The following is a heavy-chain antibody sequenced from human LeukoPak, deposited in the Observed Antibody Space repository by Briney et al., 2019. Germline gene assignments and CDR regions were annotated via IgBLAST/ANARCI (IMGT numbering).Heavy chain of an antibody. CDR1: GFNFNNYS. Sequence: GGPLRLSCVASGFNFNNYSLNWVRQAPGKGLEWVSYIGSSGLIIYYADSVKGRLTISRDNAKNSLFLQMSSLRAEDTAVYYCARGISAVVPRAFDLWGQGTMVTVSS. CDR2: IGSSGLII. V-gene: IGHV3-48*04. J-gene: IGHJ3*01. CDR3: ARGISAVVPRAFDL. D-gene: IGHD2-15*01.